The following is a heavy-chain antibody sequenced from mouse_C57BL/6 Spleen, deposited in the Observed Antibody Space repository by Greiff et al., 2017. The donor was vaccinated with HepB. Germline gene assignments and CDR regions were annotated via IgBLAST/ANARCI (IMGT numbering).Heavy chain of an antibody. CDR2: IDPSDSYT. CDR1: GYTFTSYW. D-gene: IGHD3-3*01. V-gene: IGHV1-50*01. CDR3: ARGDLPYGYFDV. Sequence: QVQLQQPGAELVKPGASVKLSCKASGYTFTSYWMQWVNQRPGQGLEWIGEIDPSDSYTNYNQQFKGKATLTVDTSSSTAYMQLSSLTSEDSAVYYCARGDLPYGYFDVWGTGTTVTVSS. J-gene: IGHJ1*03.